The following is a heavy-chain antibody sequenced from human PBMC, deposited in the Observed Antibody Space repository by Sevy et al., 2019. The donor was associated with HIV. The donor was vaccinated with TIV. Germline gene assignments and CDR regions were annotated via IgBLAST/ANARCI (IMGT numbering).Heavy chain of an antibody. V-gene: IGHV3-48*02. CDR3: ARTIAAAETFDY. D-gene: IGHD6-25*01. J-gene: IGHJ4*02. CDR2: ISSSSDII. CDR1: GFIFSGYS. Sequence: GGSLRLSCAVSGFIFSGYSMNWVRQARGKGLEWVSYISSSSDIIYYADSVKGRFTISRDNARNSLYLQMNSLRDEDTAVYYCARTIAAAETFDYWGQGALVTVSS.